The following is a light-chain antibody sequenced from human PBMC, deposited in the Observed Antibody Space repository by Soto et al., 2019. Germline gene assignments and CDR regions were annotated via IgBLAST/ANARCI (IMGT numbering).Light chain of an antibody. CDR3: QQYFDVPFT. CDR1: VGGLYKSNNKNH. J-gene: IGKJ4*01. V-gene: IGKV4-1*01. CDR2: WAS. Sequence: DIVMSQSPDSLAVSLGERATVNCKWSVGGLYKSNNKNHLAWYQQKPGQPPQLIIYWASTRESGVPERFSGSGSGTDFTLTISSLEAEDVAFYWCQQYFDVPFTFGGGTKVDIK.